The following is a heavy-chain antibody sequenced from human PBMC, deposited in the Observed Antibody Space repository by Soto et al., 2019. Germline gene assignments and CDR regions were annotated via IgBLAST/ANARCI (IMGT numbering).Heavy chain of an antibody. J-gene: IGHJ4*02. CDR3: AREDSIIITAVADF. V-gene: IGHV3-21*01. CDR1: VFNFRNYG. Sequence: WGSPLVFCAFSVFNFRNYGINWVGQAPGKGLEWVSSVSKSDYTYYSESVKGRFTVSRDNAKNSVSLQMNNLRAEDTAVYYCAREDSIIITAVADFWGQGTLVTVSS. D-gene: IGHD6-19*01. CDR2: VSKSDYT.